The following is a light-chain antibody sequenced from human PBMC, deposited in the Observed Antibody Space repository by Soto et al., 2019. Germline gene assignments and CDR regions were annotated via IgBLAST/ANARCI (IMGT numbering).Light chain of an antibody. CDR3: QHYGTSLWT. V-gene: IGKV3-20*01. Sequence: EIMLTQSPGTLSLSPGERATLSCRASQSVSSSFLAWYQQKPGQAPRLLIYGASIRATGIPARFSGSGSGTDSTLTISRLEPEDFAMYLCQHYGTSLWTFGQWTKVEIK. CDR1: QSVSSSF. CDR2: GAS. J-gene: IGKJ1*01.